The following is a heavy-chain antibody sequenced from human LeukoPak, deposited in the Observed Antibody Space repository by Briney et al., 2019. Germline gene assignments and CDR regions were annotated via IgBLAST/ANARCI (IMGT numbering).Heavy chain of an antibody. J-gene: IGHJ4*02. CDR1: GFTVNEKY. D-gene: IGHD6-19*01. CDR3: ASWEGIAVSGHFDH. V-gene: IGHV3-53*01. Sequence: PGGSLRLSCAVSGFTVNEKYMSWVRQSPGKGLEWVAAIYRDGRTYYADSVRGGFTISRDTSKNTVFLRMNSLRVEDTAMYYCASWEGIAVSGHFDHWAQGTLVTVSS. CDR2: IYRDGRT.